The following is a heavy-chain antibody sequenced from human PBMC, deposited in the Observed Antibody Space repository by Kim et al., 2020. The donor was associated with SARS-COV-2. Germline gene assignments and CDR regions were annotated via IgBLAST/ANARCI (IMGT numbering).Heavy chain of an antibody. Sequence: GGSLRLSCAASGFTFSSSEMNWVRQAPGKGLEWVSYISSRSYVIHYADSVKGRFTISRDNAENSLYLQMNSLRAEDTAVYYCARGPGAGSHGSFYYWGQG. J-gene: IGHJ4*02. CDR2: ISSRSYVI. D-gene: IGHD3-10*01. V-gene: IGHV3-48*03. CDR3: ARGPGAGSHGSFYY. CDR1: GFTFSSSE.